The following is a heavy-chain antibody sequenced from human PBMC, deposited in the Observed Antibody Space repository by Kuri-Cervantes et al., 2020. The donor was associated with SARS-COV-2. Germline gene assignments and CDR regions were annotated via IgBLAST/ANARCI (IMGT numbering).Heavy chain of an antibody. J-gene: IGHJ6*03. Sequence: GESLKISCASPGFTFSNGWMSWVRQAPGKGLEWVANRKQDGSEKYYVDSVKGRFTISRDNAKNSLYLQMNSLKTEDTAVYYCRDEVVPAARGYYYYYMDVWGKGTTVTVSS. CDR2: RKQDGSEK. V-gene: IGHV3-7*03. CDR1: GFTFSNGW. D-gene: IGHD2-2*01. CDR3: RDEVVPAARGYYYYYMDV.